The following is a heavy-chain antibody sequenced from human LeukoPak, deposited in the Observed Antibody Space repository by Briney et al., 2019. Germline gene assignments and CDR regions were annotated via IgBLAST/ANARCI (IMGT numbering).Heavy chain of an antibody. D-gene: IGHD3-22*01. Sequence: GGSLRLSCAVSGITLSNYGMSWVRQTPGKGLEWVAGISDSGGRTNCADSVKGRFTISRDNPKNTLYLQMNSLRAEDTAVYFCAKRGVVIRVILVGFHKEAQYFDSWGQGALVTVSS. CDR1: GITLSNYG. V-gene: IGHV3-23*01. CDR2: ISDSGGRT. J-gene: IGHJ4*02. CDR3: AKRGVVIRVILVGFHKEAQYFDS.